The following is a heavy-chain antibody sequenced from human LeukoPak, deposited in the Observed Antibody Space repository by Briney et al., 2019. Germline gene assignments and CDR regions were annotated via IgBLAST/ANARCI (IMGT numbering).Heavy chain of an antibody. CDR3: ARLNSGYATVIVAPNIVLDS. J-gene: IGHJ4*02. D-gene: IGHD5-12*01. CDR2: IYHRGTT. Sequence: PSETLSLTCTVSGGSISSYYWSWIRQPPGKGLEWIGTIYHRGTTYYNPSLKGRVTMSVDTSKNEFSLQLNSVTAADTAMYFCARLNSGYATVIVAPNIVLDSWGQGTVVTVSS. CDR1: GGSISSYY. V-gene: IGHV4-59*04.